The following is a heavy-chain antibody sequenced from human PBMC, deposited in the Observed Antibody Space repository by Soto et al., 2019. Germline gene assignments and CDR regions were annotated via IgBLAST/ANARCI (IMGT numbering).Heavy chain of an antibody. CDR3: ARLGHCGAECYSRYYYYGMDV. CDR1: GYRFTNYW. CDR2: IDPTESHT. V-gene: IGHV5-10-1*01. Sequence: PGESLKISCNGSGYRFTNYWISWVRQMPGKGLEWMGKIDPTESHTNYSPSFQGHVTISVDKSITTAYLQWNSLKASDTAMYYCARLGHCGAECYSRYYYYGMDVWGQGTTVTVSS. D-gene: IGHD2-21*01. J-gene: IGHJ6*02.